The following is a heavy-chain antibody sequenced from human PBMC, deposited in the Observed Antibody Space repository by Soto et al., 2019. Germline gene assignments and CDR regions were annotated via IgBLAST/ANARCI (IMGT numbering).Heavy chain of an antibody. CDR3: GRGGKITMVRGAYGAGKGLDY. V-gene: IGHV3-33*01. J-gene: IGHJ4*02. CDR2: IWYDGSNK. D-gene: IGHD3-10*01. CDR1: GFTFSSYG. Sequence: GGSLRLSCAASGFTFSSYGMHWVRQAPGKGLEWVAVIWYDGSNKYYADSVKGRFTISRDNSKNTLYLQMNSLRAEDTAVYYCGRGGKITMVRGAYGAGKGLDYWGQGTLVTVSS.